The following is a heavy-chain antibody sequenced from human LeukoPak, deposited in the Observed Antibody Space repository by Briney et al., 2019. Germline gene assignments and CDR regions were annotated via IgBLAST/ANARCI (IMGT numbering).Heavy chain of an antibody. CDR1: GFGFSSYW. Sequence: GQSLHISSNGSGFGFSSYWIGWARPTTGKGQEWMGIIYPGDSDTKYSPSFQGEITISADKSISTAYLQWSSLKASDTAVYYCAMPYCSSTSCSVWGQGTTVTVSS. D-gene: IGHD2-2*01. V-gene: IGHV5-51*01. J-gene: IGHJ6*02. CDR2: IYPGDSDT. CDR3: AMPYCSSTSCSV.